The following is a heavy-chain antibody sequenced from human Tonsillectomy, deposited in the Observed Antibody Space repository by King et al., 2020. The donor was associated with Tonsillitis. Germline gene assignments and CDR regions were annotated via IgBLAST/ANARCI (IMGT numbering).Heavy chain of an antibody. CDR2: MFYSGST. CDR1: GGSISSYY. V-gene: IGHV4-59*01. J-gene: IGHJ2*01. Sequence: VQLQESGPGLVKPSETLSLTCTVSGGSISSYYWSWIRQSPGKGLEWIGYMFYSGSTKYNPSLKSRVTISLDTSKNQFSLKLNSVTAADTAVYYCARAPTGPYWYFDLWGRGTLATVSS. D-gene: IGHD1-1*01. CDR3: ARAPTGPYWYFDL.